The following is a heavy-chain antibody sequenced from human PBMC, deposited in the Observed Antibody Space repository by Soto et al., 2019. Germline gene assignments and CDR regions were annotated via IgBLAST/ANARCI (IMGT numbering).Heavy chain of an antibody. V-gene: IGHV5-10-1*01. CDR2: FDPSDSYT. CDR3: ARLSRSGWSFGI. CDR1: GYSFSSYW. Sequence: GESLKISCKGSGYSFSSYWISWVRQMPGKGLEWMGRFDPSDSYTNYSPSFQGHVTISADKSISTAYLQWSSLKASDTAVYYYARLSRSGWSFGIWGQGTMVTVSS. J-gene: IGHJ3*02. D-gene: IGHD6-19*01.